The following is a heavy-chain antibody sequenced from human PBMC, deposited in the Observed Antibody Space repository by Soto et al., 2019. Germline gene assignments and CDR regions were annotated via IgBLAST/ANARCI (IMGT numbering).Heavy chain of an antibody. CDR2: ISYDGNNK. J-gene: IGHJ6*02. V-gene: IGHV3-30*18. CDR1: GFTFTNYG. Sequence: VQLVESGGGVVQPGRSLRLSCAASGFTFTNYGMHWVRQAPGKGLEWVAVISYDGNNKYYTDSVKGRFTISRDSSKNTLYLQMNSLRGEDTAVYYCAKPYEYGMDVWGQGTTVTVSS. CDR3: AKPYEYGMDV. D-gene: IGHD3-16*01.